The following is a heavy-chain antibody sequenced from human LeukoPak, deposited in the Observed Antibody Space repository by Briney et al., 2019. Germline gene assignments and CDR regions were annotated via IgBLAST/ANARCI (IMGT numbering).Heavy chain of an antibody. CDR2: INPSGGST. J-gene: IGHJ4*02. CDR3: ARDPAYCGGDCYSVFDY. Sequence: GASVKVSCKASGYTFTSYYMHWVRQAPGQGREWMGIINPSGGSTSYAQKFQGRVTMTRDTSTSTVYMELSSLRSEDTAVYYCARDPAYCGGDCYSVFDYWGQGTLVTVSS. V-gene: IGHV1-46*01. CDR1: GYTFTSYY. D-gene: IGHD2-21*02.